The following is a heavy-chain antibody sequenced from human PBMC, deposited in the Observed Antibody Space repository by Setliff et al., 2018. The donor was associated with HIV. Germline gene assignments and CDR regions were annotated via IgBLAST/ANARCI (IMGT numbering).Heavy chain of an antibody. CDR1: GDTFRSHA. Sequence: SVKVSCKASGDTFRSHAISWVRQAPGQGLEWMGGIIPIIATTNYAQKFQDRVTITADEFTNTAYMEVSSLRSEDTAVYYCAHNHLAVAGSHYFDYWGQGTLVTVSS. J-gene: IGHJ4*02. V-gene: IGHV1-69*13. CDR3: AHNHLAVAGSHYFDY. D-gene: IGHD6-19*01. CDR2: IIPIIATT.